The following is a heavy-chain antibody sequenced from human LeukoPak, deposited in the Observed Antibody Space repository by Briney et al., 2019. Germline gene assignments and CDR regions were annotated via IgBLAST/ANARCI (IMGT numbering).Heavy chain of an antibody. CDR2: ISGSGGSR. D-gene: IGHD1-26*01. Sequence: GGSLRLSCAASGFTFSSYAMSWVRQAPGKGLEWVSAISGSGGSRYYADSVKGRFTISRDNSKNTLYLQMNSLRAEDTAVYYCAKDNLRWELPPGYFDYWGQGTLVTVSS. J-gene: IGHJ4*02. CDR1: GFTFSSYA. V-gene: IGHV3-23*01. CDR3: AKDNLRWELPPGYFDY.